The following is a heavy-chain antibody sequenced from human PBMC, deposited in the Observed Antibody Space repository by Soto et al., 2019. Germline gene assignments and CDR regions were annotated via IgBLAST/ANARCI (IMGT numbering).Heavy chain of an antibody. CDR3: ERECSSGYYYHFDY. V-gene: IGHV3-30-3*01. Sequence: QVQLVESGGGVVQPGRSLRLSCAASGFTFSSYAMHWVRQAPGKGLEWVAVISYDGSNKYYADSVKGRFTISRDNSKNTRYLQMKSLRAEDTAVYYCERECSSGYYYHFDYWGQGTLVTVSS. D-gene: IGHD3-22*01. CDR1: GFTFSSYA. CDR2: ISYDGSNK. J-gene: IGHJ4*02.